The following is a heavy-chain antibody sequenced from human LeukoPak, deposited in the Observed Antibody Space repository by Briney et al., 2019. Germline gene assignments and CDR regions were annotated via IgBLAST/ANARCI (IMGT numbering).Heavy chain of an antibody. CDR2: TYYRSKWSN. J-gene: IGHJ6*02. D-gene: IGHD5-12*01. CDR3: ARDTYSGYDSLFGNYFYYAMDV. V-gene: IGHV6-1*01. CDR1: GDSVSSNSAA. Sequence: QTLSLTCAISGDSVSSNSAAWNWIGQSPSRGVEWLGRTYYRSKWSNDYAVSVKRRITINPGTSRNQFSLQLNSVTPEDTAVYYCARDTYSGYDSLFGNYFYYAMDVWGQGTTVTVSS.